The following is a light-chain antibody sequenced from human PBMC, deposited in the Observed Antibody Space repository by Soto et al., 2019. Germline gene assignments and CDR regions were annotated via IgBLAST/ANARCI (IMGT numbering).Light chain of an antibody. J-gene: IGLJ7*01. Sequence: VLTQPPSASGTPGQRVTISCSGSSSNIGSNYVYWYQQLPGTAPKLLIYRNNQRPSGVPDRFSGSKSGTSASLAISGLRSEDEADYYCAAWDDSLSGPVFGGGTQLTVL. V-gene: IGLV1-47*01. CDR3: AAWDDSLSGPV. CDR2: RNN. CDR1: SSNIGSNY.